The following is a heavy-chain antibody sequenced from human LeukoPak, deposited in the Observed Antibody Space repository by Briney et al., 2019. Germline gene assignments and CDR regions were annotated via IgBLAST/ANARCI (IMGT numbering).Heavy chain of an antibody. CDR3: ARGLGTMIQ. D-gene: IGHD3-22*01. CDR2: INHSGST. Sequence: PSETLSLTCAVWVHFFKGCYWMWLRPPPGKGLEWIGEINHSGSTNYNPSLKSRVTISVDTSKNQCTLKLSSVTAADTALYYCARGLGTMIQWGQGTLVTVSS. J-gene: IGHJ4*02. V-gene: IGHV4-34*01. CDR1: VHFFKGCY.